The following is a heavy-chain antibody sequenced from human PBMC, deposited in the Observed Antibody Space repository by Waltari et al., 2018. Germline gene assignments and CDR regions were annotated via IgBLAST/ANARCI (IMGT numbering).Heavy chain of an antibody. Sequence: QVQLQQWGAGLLKPSETLSLTCAVYGGSFSGSYWSWIRQPPGKGLELMGEINHSGSTNNNPSLKSRVTISVDTSKNQFSLKLSSVTAADTAVYYCAGSSSWYWFDPWGQGTLVTVSS. V-gene: IGHV4-34*01. D-gene: IGHD6-13*01. CDR3: AGSSSWYWFDP. J-gene: IGHJ5*02. CDR1: GGSFSGSY. CDR2: INHSGST.